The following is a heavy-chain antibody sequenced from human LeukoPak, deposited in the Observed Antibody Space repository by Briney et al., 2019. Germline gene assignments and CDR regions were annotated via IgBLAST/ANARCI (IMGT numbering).Heavy chain of an antibody. Sequence: TGGSLRLSCAASGFTFSFYAMSWVRQAPGEGLECGSAIIGSGGSTYYAESVKGRFTISRDNSKNTLYLQMNSLRAEDTAVYNCAKQSGSGWPLDTNWFGPWGQGTLVTVSS. D-gene: IGHD6-19*01. CDR1: GFTFSFYA. CDR3: AKQSGSGWPLDTNWFGP. CDR2: IIGSGGST. J-gene: IGHJ5*02. V-gene: IGHV3-23*01.